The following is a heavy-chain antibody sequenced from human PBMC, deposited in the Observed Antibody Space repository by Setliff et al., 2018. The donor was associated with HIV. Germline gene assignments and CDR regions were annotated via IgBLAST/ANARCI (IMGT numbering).Heavy chain of an antibody. J-gene: IGHJ4*02. Sequence: SETLSPTCAVYGESFSGYQWNWIRQTPGKGLEWIGEINHSGTTNYNPSLKSRVIISLDTSKNQLSLKLKSVTAADTAVYYCARVPLYYYGNLTEYWGQGTLVTVSS. D-gene: IGHD3-22*01. CDR1: GESFSGYQ. CDR2: INHSGTT. V-gene: IGHV4-34*01. CDR3: ARVPLYYYGNLTEY.